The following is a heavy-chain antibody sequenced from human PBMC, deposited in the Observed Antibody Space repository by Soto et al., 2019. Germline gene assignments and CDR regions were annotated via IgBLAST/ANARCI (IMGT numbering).Heavy chain of an antibody. CDR2: IDWDDDK. J-gene: IGHJ3*02. CDR1: GFSLSTSGMC. Sequence: SGPTLVNPTQTLTLTCTFSGFSLSTSGMCVSWIRQPPGKALEWLARIDWDDDKYYSTSLKTRLTISKDTSKNQVVLTMTNMDPVDTATYYCARNPKYSYGPGAFVIWDQGTMVTVS. V-gene: IGHV2-70*11. CDR3: ARNPKYSYGPGAFVI. D-gene: IGHD5-18*01.